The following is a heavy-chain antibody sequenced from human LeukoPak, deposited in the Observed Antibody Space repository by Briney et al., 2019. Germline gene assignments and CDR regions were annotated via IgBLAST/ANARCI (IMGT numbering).Heavy chain of an antibody. CDR2: MYSGGTT. V-gene: IGHV4-4*08. CDR1: DGSINGYY. Sequence: WETLSLTCTVSDGSINGYYWSWIRQPPGKGLDWIGYMYSGGTTNYSPSLKSRVTISVDTSKSQFSLKLSSVTAADTAVYYCARDRTIFGVVTDAFDIWGQGTMVTVSS. J-gene: IGHJ3*02. CDR3: ARDRTIFGVVTDAFDI. D-gene: IGHD3-3*01.